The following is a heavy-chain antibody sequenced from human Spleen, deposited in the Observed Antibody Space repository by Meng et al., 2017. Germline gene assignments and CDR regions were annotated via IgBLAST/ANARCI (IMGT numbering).Heavy chain of an antibody. CDR2: ISNNGDT. D-gene: IGHD2-15*01. J-gene: IGHJ4*02. Sequence: GGSLRLSCRTSGFTFTNYGMGWVRQAPGKGLEWVATISNNGDTHYADSMTGRFIISRDDSRNTLYLHVSSLRAEDTAMYYCARDCCSEIGPIDHWGQGGLVTVSS. CDR3: ARDCCSEIGPIDH. V-gene: IGHV3-23*01. CDR1: GFTFTNYG.